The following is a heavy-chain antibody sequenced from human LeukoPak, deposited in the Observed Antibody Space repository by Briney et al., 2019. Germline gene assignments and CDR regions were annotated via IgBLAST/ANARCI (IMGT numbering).Heavy chain of an antibody. J-gene: IGHJ4*02. CDR3: ARGIPLCGGGSCYPVRHDY. D-gene: IGHD2-15*01. CDR1: GGSMRSYY. CDR2: IYYSGST. Sequence: PSETLSLTCTVSGGSMRSYYWVWIRQPPGKGLEWIGYIYYSGSTDYNPSLKSRVTISVDTSKNQFSLKLSSVTAADTAVYYCARGIPLCGGGSCYPVRHDYWGQGTLVTVSS. V-gene: IGHV4-59*01.